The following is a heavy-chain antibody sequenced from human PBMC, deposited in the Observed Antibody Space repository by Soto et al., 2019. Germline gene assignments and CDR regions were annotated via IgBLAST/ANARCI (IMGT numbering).Heavy chain of an antibody. CDR3: AREGVPNYDYWSGDASDL. CDR1: GFTFSTYA. J-gene: IGHJ3*01. Sequence: EMQLVESGGALVKPGGSLRLSCAASGFTFSTYAMNWVRQAPGKGLEWVSSISSGSSFISYADSVKGRFTISRDNDNKSLHLEMNMLRAEDTALYYCAREGVPNYDYWSGDASDLWGHGTMVTVSS. D-gene: IGHD3-3*01. CDR2: ISSGSSFI. V-gene: IGHV3-21*01.